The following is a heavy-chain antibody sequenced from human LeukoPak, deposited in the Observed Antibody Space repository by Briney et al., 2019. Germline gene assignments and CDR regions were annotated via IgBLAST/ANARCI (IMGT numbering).Heavy chain of an antibody. D-gene: IGHD4-23*01. CDR3: ARGTTTVVTPIDY. CDR1: GFTFSSYR. V-gene: IGHV3-48*04. CDR2: ISSSSSTI. J-gene: IGHJ4*02. Sequence: PGGSLRLSCAASGFTFSSYRMNWVRQAPGKGLEWVSYISSSSSTIYYADSVKGRFTISRDNAKNSLYLQMNSLRAEDTAVYYCARGTTTVVTPIDYWGQGTLVTVSS.